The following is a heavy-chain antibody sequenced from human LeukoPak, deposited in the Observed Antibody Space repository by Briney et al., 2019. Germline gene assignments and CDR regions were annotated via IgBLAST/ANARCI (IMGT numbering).Heavy chain of an antibody. CDR1: GFTFSSYS. CDR3: ARDYIWFGELLSYYYYMDV. CDR2: ISSSSSYI. J-gene: IGHJ6*03. Sequence: GGSLRLSCAASGFTFSSYSMNWVRQAPGKGLEWVSSISSSSSYIYYADSVKGRLTISRDNAKNSLYLQMNSLRAEDTAVYYCARDYIWFGELLSYYYYMDVWGKGTTVTISS. V-gene: IGHV3-21*01. D-gene: IGHD3-10*01.